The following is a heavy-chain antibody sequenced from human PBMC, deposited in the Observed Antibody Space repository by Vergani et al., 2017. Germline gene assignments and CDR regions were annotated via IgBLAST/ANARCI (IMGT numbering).Heavy chain of an antibody. CDR1: GGSISSYY. V-gene: IGHV4-59*01. J-gene: IGHJ6*03. CDR2: IYYSGST. Sequence: QVQLQESGPGLVKPSETLSLTCTVSGGSISSYYWSWIRQLPGKGLEWIGYIYYSGSTNYNPSLKSRVTISVDTSKNQFSLKLSSVTAADTAVYYCAREVGATSEYYYYYYMDVWGKGTTVTVSS. D-gene: IGHD1-26*01. CDR3: AREVGATSEYYYYYYMDV.